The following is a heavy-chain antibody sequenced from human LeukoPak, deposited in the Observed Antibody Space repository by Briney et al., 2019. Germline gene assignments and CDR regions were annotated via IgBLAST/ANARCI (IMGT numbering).Heavy chain of an antibody. Sequence: SETLSLTCAVYGGSFSGYYWSWIRQPPGKGLEWIGEINHSGSTNYNPSLKSRVTISVDTSKNQFSLKLSSLTAADTAVYYCARGPPRNWFDPWGQGTLVTVSS. V-gene: IGHV4-34*01. J-gene: IGHJ5*02. CDR2: INHSGST. CDR1: GGSFSGYY. CDR3: ARGPPRNWFDP.